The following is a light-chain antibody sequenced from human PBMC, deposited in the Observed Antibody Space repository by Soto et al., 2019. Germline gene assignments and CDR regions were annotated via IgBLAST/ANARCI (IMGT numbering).Light chain of an antibody. CDR1: QSVSSN. CDR3: QQYNNWREVT. V-gene: IGKV3D-15*01. CDR2: GPS. J-gene: IGKJ3*01. Sequence: EIVMTQSPATLSVSPGERATLSCRASQSVSSNLAWDQQKPGQAPRLLIYGPSTRATGIPARFSGSGSGTEFTLTISSLQSEDFAVYYCQQYNNWREVTFGHGTKVDIK.